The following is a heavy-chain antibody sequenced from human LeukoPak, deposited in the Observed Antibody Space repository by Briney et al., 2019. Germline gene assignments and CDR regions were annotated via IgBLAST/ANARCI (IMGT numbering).Heavy chain of an antibody. CDR1: GGSISSSSNF. V-gene: IGHV4-39*01. CDR2: IYYSGST. J-gene: IGHJ6*02. Sequence: PSESLSLTCTVSGGSISSSSNFWGWIRQPPVKGLEWIGSIYYSGSTYYSPSLKSRVTISVDTSKNQFSLKLSSVTAADTAVYYSARRVAGLSYGMDVWGQGTTVTVSS. D-gene: IGHD6-19*01. CDR3: ARRVAGLSYGMDV.